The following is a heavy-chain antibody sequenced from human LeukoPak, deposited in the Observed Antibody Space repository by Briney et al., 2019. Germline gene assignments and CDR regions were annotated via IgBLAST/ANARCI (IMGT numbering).Heavy chain of an antibody. CDR1: GGSISSYY. CDR3: AMTSMVRGVITA. D-gene: IGHD3-10*01. CDR2: IYYSGST. J-gene: IGHJ5*02. V-gene: IGHV4-59*08. Sequence: SETLSLTCTVSGGSISSYYWSWIRQPPGKGLEWIGYIYYSGSTNYNPSLKSRVTISVDTSKNQFSLKLSSVTAADTAVYYCAMTSMVRGVITAWGQGTLVTVSS.